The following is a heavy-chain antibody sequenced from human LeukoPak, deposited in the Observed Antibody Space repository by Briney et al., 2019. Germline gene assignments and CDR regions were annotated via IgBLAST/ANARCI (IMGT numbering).Heavy chain of an antibody. V-gene: IGHV1-8*02. CDR3: ATAMTAMVTYYFDY. Sequence: ASVKVSCKASGYTFTSYDINWVRQATGQGLEWMGWMNPNSGNTGYAQKFQGRVTMTEDTSTDTAYMELSSLRSEDTAVYYCATAMTAMVTYYFDYWGQGTLVTVSS. D-gene: IGHD5-18*01. J-gene: IGHJ4*02. CDR1: GYTFTSYD. CDR2: MNPNSGNT.